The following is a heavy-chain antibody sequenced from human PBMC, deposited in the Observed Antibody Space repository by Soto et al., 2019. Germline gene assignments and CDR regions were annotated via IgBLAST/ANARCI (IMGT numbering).Heavy chain of an antibody. CDR2: INPSSGGT. CDR3: ARVSRRSYFDY. Sequence: QVQLVQSGAEVKKPGASVKVSCKASGYTFTGYYMHWVRQAPGQGLEWMGWINPSSGGTNYAQKFQGWVTMTRDTSISTAYMELSRLRSDDTAVYYCARVSRRSYFDYWGQGTLVTVSS. V-gene: IGHV1-2*04. CDR1: GYTFTGYY. J-gene: IGHJ4*02.